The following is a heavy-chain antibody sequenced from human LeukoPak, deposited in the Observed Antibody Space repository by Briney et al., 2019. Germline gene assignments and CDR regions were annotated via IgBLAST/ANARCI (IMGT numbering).Heavy chain of an antibody. Sequence: ASVKVSCKASGGTFSSYAISWVRQAPGQGLEWRGGIIPIFGTANYAQKFQGRVTITADKSTSTAYMELSSLRSEDTAVYYCAREYTSGSYLGGHFDYWGQGTLVTVSS. CDR2: IIPIFGTA. CDR3: AREYTSGSYLGGHFDY. D-gene: IGHD1-26*01. V-gene: IGHV1-69*06. CDR1: GGTFSSYA. J-gene: IGHJ4*02.